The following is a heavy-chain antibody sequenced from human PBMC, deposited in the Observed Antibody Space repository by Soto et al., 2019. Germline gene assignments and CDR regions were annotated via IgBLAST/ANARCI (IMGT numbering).Heavy chain of an antibody. CDR2: IYYSGST. CDR3: ASLSAGYYYDSSGYFFDY. J-gene: IGHJ4*02. V-gene: IGHV4-31*03. Sequence: LSLTCPVSGGSISSGGYYWSWIRQHPGQGLEWIGYIYYSGSTYYNPSLKSRVIISVDTSKNQFSLNLSSVTAADTAVYYCASLSAGYYYDSSGYFFDYWGQGTPVTVS. D-gene: IGHD3-22*01. CDR1: GGSISSGGYY.